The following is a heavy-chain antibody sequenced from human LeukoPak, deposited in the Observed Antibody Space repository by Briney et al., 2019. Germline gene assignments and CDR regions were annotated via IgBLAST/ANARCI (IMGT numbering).Heavy chain of an antibody. J-gene: IGHJ4*02. Sequence: PGGSLRLSCAASGFTFGIFTMSWVRQAPGKGLEWISTINSHADSTYYADSVKGRFVISRDNSRNTLLLQMNSLRAEDTAVYYCAKDGLCPDVCPTQIAVAGYFDSWGQGTRVTVSS. CDR3: AKDGLCPDVCPTQIAVAGYFDS. CDR1: GFTFGIFT. V-gene: IGHV3-23*01. CDR2: INSHADST. D-gene: IGHD6-19*01.